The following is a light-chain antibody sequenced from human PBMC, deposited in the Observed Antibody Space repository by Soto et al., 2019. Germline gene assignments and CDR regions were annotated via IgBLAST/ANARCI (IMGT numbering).Light chain of an antibody. V-gene: IGLV1-40*01. CDR3: QSYDSSLSGLL. Sequence: QSALTQPPSVSGAPGQRVTISCTGSSSNIGAGYDVHWYQQLPGTAPKLLIYGNSNRPSGVPDRFSGSKSGTAASLAITGRQAEDEADDYCQSYDSSLSGLLFGGGTKLTVL. CDR2: GNS. CDR1: SSNIGAGYD. J-gene: IGLJ2*01.